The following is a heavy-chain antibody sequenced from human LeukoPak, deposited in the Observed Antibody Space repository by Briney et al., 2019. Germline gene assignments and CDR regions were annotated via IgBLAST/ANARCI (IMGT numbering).Heavy chain of an antibody. CDR3: AKDTTNTYYDFWSGYFDY. CDR1: GFTFSSYG. J-gene: IGHJ4*02. CDR2: IRYDGSNK. D-gene: IGHD3-3*01. V-gene: IGHV3-30*02. Sequence: GGSLRLSCAASGFTFSSYGMHWVRQAPGKGLEWVAFIRYDGSNKYYADSVKGRFTISRDNSKNTLYLQMSSLRAEDTAVYYCAKDTTNTYYDFWSGYFDYWGQGTLVTVSS.